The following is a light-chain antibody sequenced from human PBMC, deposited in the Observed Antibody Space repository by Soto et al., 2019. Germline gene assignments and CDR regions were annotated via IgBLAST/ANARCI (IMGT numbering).Light chain of an antibody. CDR2: DAS. CDR1: QDINTY. J-gene: IGKJ3*01. V-gene: IGKV1-33*01. CDR3: QHVDDVTLS. Sequence: IQMTQSPSSLSASVGDRVTITCQASQDINTYLNWYQQKPGKAPKLLIYDASNLETGVPSRFSGSGSGTEFTSTISSLQPEDIAKSFCQHVDDVTLSVGPGTTVEIK.